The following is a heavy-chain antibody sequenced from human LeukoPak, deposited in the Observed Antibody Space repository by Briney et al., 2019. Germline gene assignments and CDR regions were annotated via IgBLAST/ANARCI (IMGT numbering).Heavy chain of an antibody. CDR3: ARDGWEIDY. V-gene: IGHV3-20*04. Sequence: PRGSLRLSWAASGFTFDEYGISWVRQAPRKGLEWVSGINWNGGSTGYADSVKGRFTISRDNAKNSLYLQMNSLRAEDTALYYCARDGWEIDYWGQGTLVTVSS. J-gene: IGHJ4*02. CDR1: GFTFDEYG. D-gene: IGHD1-26*01. CDR2: INWNGGST.